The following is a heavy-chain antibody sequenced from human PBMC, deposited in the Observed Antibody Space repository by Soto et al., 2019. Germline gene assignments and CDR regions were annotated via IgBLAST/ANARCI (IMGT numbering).Heavy chain of an antibody. D-gene: IGHD3-3*01. CDR3: ARLFGVVIYDY. CDR2: IFSNDEK. CDR1: G. J-gene: IGHJ4*02. Sequence: GVSWIRQPPGKTLEWLAHIFSNDEKSYTTSLKSRLTISKDTSKSQVVLTVTNVDPVDTATYYCARLFGVVIYDYWGQGTLVTVSS. V-gene: IGHV2-26*01.